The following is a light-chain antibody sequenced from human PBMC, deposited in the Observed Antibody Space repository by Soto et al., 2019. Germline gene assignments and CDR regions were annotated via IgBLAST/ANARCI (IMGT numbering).Light chain of an antibody. CDR3: TSWTTSTTMI. V-gene: IGLV2-14*03. CDR2: DVS. Sequence: QSALTQPASVSGSPGQSITSTCTGTRSEIGAYNFVSWYQKHPGELPTLMLYDVSIRPTGVSNRCSGSKSGNTASLTISGLQAEDEADYYGTSWTTSTTMIFGGGTKVTVL. CDR1: RSEIGAYNF. J-gene: IGLJ2*01.